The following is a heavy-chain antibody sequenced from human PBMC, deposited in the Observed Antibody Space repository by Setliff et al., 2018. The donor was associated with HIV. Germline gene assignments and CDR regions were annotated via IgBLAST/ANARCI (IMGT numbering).Heavy chain of an antibody. D-gene: IGHD6-25*01. Sequence: SETLSLTCTVSGASISSGLYYWNWIRQPAGKGLEWIGRISSSGSTTYSPSLKSRVTISVDTSKNQFSLNLRSVTAADTAVYYCARGVGSSAWPFDYWGQGALVTVSS. V-gene: IGHV4-61*02. CDR1: GASISSGLYY. CDR3: ARGVGSSAWPFDY. J-gene: IGHJ4*02. CDR2: ISSSGST.